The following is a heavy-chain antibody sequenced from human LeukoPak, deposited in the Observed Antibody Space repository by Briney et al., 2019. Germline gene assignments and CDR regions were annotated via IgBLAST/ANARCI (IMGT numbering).Heavy chain of an antibody. D-gene: IGHD1-26*01. CDR3: ASLRGIVGASRVFDY. CDR1: GGSFSGYY. Sequence: SETLSLTCAVYGGSFSGYYWSWLRQPPGKGLEWIGEINHSGSTNFNPSLKSRVTISFDTSKNELSLRLSSVTAADTAVYYCASLRGIVGASRVFDYWGQGTLVTVSS. CDR2: INHSGST. V-gene: IGHV4-34*01. J-gene: IGHJ4*02.